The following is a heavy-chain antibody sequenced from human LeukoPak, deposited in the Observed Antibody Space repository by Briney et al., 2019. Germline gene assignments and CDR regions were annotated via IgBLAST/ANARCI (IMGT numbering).Heavy chain of an antibody. V-gene: IGHV1-69*13. CDR1: GGTFSSYA. J-gene: IGHJ3*02. Sequence: SSVKVSCKASGGTFSSYAISLVRQAPGQGLEWMGGVIPIFGRANNAQKFQGRATITADESTSTADMELSSLRSENTAVYYCAREGGIAQENTEPAEPDAFDIWGQGTMVTVSS. D-gene: IGHD2/OR15-2a*01. CDR3: AREGGIAQENTEPAEPDAFDI. CDR2: VIPIFGRA.